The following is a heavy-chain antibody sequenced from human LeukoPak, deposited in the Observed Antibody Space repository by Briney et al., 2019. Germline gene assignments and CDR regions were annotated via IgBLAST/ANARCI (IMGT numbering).Heavy chain of an antibody. CDR3: AREATFGNRWDHFDY. Sequence: QPGGSLRLSCAASGFTFSTSWMHWVRQAPGKGLVWVSQINGDGGRTRFADSVKGRLTISRDNAKNTVYLQMNSLRTDDTAMYYCAREATFGNRWDHFDYWGQGTLITVSS. V-gene: IGHV3-74*01. CDR1: GFTFSTSW. D-gene: IGHD1-26*01. J-gene: IGHJ4*02. CDR2: INGDGGRT.